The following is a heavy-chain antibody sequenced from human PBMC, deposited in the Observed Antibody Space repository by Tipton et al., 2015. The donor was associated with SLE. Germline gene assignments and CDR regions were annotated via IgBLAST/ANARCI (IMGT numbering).Heavy chain of an antibody. CDR3: AARDYWSGHYSE. D-gene: IGHD3-3*01. Sequence: TLSLTCAVSDYSISSGYFWDWIRQPPGRGLEWIGSIYHSGSTYYNPSLKSRVTISVHTSTNQFSLKLSSVTAADTAVYYCAARDYWSGHYSEWGQGTLVTVSS. J-gene: IGHJ4*02. CDR1: DYSISSGYF. CDR2: IYHSGST. V-gene: IGHV4-38-2*01.